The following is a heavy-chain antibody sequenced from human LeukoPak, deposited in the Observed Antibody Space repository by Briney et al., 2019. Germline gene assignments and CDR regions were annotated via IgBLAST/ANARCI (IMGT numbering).Heavy chain of an antibody. CDR2: IKQDGSEK. J-gene: IGHJ4*02. CDR1: GFTFSSYW. CDR3: ARGLIVGAPFDY. Sequence: GGSLRLSYAASGFTFSSYWMSWVRQAPGKGLEWVANIKQDGSEKYYVDSVKGRFTISRDNAKNSLCLQMNSLRAEDTAVYYCARGLIVGAPFDYWGQGTLVTVSS. D-gene: IGHD1-26*01. V-gene: IGHV3-7*01.